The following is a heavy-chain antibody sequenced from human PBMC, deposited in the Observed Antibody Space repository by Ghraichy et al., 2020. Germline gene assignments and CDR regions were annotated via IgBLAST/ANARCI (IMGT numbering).Heavy chain of an antibody. V-gene: IGHV4-34*01. CDR2: INHSGGS. J-gene: IGHJ4*02. D-gene: IGHD6-6*01. Sequence: SETLSLTCAVYGGSLTGYYWRWIRQPPGRGLEWIGEINHSGGSDYNPSFKSRVTISADTSKNQFSLKVNSVTAADTAIYYCARGQLVLEYWGQGTLVTVSS. CDR1: GGSLTGYY. CDR3: ARGQLVLEY.